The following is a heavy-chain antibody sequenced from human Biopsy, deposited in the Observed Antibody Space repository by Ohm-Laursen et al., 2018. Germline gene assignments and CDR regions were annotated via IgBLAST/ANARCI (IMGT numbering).Heavy chain of an antibody. J-gene: IGHJ5*02. D-gene: IGHD3-3*01. CDR1: GGAIISYY. CDR2: VYNGGIT. CDR3: ARTPRDSFWSGSYKRGLWFDP. V-gene: IGHV4-59*01. Sequence: SETLSRTCSVSGGAIISYYWTWIRQRPGQGLEWIGHVYNGGITNYNPSLKSRVTISKDTSKNQFSLQVNSVTAADTAVYYCARTPRDSFWSGSYKRGLWFDPWGQGTLVIVSS.